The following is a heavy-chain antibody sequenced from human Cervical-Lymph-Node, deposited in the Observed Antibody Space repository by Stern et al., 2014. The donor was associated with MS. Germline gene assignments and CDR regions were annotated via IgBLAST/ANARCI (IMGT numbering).Heavy chain of an antibody. D-gene: IGHD3-10*01. CDR2: ISSSGGTK. J-gene: IGHJ5*01. V-gene: IGHV3-11*01. CDR3: VRVLGSYDDS. CDR1: GFTFSDYF. Sequence: DQLVESGGGLVKPGGSLRLSCAASGFTFSDYFMTWVRQAPGKGLEWLSYISSSGGTKQYADSVRGRFTISRDNAKKSVSLQMSSLRAEDTAVYYCVRVLGSYDDSWGQGTLVTVSS.